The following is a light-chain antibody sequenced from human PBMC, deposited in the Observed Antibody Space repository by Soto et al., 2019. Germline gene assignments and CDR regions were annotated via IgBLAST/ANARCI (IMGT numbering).Light chain of an antibody. V-gene: IGKV3-20*01. CDR3: QQYGRSIT. CDR1: QSVTSSY. Sequence: EIVLTQSPGPLSLSPGERATLSCRASQSVTSSYLAWYQQKPGQAPRLLIYGASSRATGIPDRFSGSGSGTDFTLTINRLEPQDFAVYYCQQYGRSITFGQGTRLEIK. J-gene: IGKJ5*01. CDR2: GAS.